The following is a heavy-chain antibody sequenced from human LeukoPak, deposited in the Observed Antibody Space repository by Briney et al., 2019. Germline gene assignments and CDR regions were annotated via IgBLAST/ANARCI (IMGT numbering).Heavy chain of an antibody. J-gene: IGHJ5*02. Sequence: GGSLRLSCAASGFTFSSYGMHWVRQAPGKGLEWVAVISYDGSNKYYADSVKGRFTISRDNSKNTLYLQMNSLRAEDTAVYYCAKDYGGSGSYYPWFDPWGRGTLVTVSS. CDR3: AKDYGGSGSYYPWFDP. CDR2: ISYDGSNK. D-gene: IGHD3-10*01. CDR1: GFTFSSYG. V-gene: IGHV3-30*18.